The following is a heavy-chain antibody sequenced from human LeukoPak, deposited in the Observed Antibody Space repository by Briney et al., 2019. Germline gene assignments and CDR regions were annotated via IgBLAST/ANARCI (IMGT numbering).Heavy chain of an antibody. CDR3: ARDRADYGDRFDY. V-gene: IGHV1-2*02. CDR2: INPNSGGT. Sequence: GASVKVSCKASGYTFTGYYMHWVRQAPGQGLESMGWINPNSGGTNYAQKFQGRVTMTRGMSISTAYMELSRLRSDDTAVYYCARDRADYGDRFDYWGQGTLVTVSS. J-gene: IGHJ4*02. CDR1: GYTFTGYY. D-gene: IGHD4-17*01.